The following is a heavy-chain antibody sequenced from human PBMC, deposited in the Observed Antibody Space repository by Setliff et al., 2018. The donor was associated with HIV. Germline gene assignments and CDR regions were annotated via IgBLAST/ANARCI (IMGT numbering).Heavy chain of an antibody. CDR2: IKQDGSEI. CDR3: ANLWEMGA. J-gene: IGHJ5*02. Sequence: GGSLRLSCAVSGFTFSNYGMSWVRQAPGKGLEWVATIKQDGSEIYYVDSVKGRFTISRDNAKNLLYLEMSSLRAEDTALYLCANLWEMGAWGQGTLVTVSS. D-gene: IGHD1-26*01. CDR1: GFTFSNYG. V-gene: IGHV3-7*03.